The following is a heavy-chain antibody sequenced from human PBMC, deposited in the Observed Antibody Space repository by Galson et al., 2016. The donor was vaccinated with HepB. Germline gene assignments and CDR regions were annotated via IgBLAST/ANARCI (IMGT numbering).Heavy chain of an antibody. CDR3: ARLKGPGSYYHFYFYGMDV. CDR2: IDPSDSYT. V-gene: IGHV5-10-1*01. D-gene: IGHD3-10*01. Sequence: QSGAEVKKPGESLKISCKGSGYSLTSYWISWVRQMPGKGLEWMGRIDPSDSYTNYSPSFQGHVPISADKSISTAYLQWSSLKASDTAMYFCARLKGPGSYYHFYFYGMDVWGQGTTVTVSS. CDR1: GYSLTSYW. J-gene: IGHJ6*02.